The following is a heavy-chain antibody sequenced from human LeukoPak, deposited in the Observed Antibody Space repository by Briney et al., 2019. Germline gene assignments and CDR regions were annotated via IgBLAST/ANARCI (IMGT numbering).Heavy chain of an antibody. CDR3: ARDVTRSPSYCGMDV. J-gene: IGHJ6*02. D-gene: IGHD1-1*01. CDR2: ISAYNGNT. CDR1: GYTFTSYG. Sequence: ASVKVSCKASGYTFTSYGISWVRQAPGQGLEWMGWISAYNGNTNYAQKLQGRVTMTTDTSTSTAYMELRSLRSDDTAVYYCARDVTRSPSYCGMDVWGQGTTVTVSS. V-gene: IGHV1-18*01.